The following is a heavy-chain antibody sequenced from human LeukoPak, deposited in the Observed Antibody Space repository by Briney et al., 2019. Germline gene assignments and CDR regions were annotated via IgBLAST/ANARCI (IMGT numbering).Heavy chain of an antibody. D-gene: IGHD3-10*01. CDR1: GFTVSSNY. CDR2: IRYDGSNK. V-gene: IGHV3-30*02. CDR3: AQGLWFGELLRDYFDY. J-gene: IGHJ4*02. Sequence: PGGSLRLSCAASGFTVSSNYMSWVRQAPGKGLEWVAFIRYDGSNKYYADSVKGRFTISRDNSKNTLYLQMNSLRAEDTAVYYCAQGLWFGELLRDYFDYWGQGTLVTVSS.